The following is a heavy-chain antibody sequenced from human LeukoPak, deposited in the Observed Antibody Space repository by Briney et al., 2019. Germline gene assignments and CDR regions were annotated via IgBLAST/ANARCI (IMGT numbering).Heavy chain of an antibody. Sequence: PGGSLRLSCAASGFTFSSYWMSWVRQAPGKGLEWVANIKEDGSEKYYVDSAKGRFTISRDNAKNSLYLQMNSLRAEDTAVYYCARERGDSAYDSDYWGQGTLVTVSS. J-gene: IGHJ4*02. CDR2: IKEDGSEK. V-gene: IGHV3-7*01. D-gene: IGHD5-12*01. CDR3: ARERGDSAYDSDY. CDR1: GFTFSSYW.